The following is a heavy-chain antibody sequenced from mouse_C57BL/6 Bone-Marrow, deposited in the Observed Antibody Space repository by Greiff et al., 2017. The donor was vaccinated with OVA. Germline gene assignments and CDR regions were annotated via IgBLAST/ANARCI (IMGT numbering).Heavy chain of an antibody. V-gene: IGHV1-81*01. D-gene: IGHD4-1*01. CDR2: IYPRSGNT. J-gene: IGHJ2*01. Sequence: VKLQESGAELARPGASVKLSCKASGYTFTSYGISWVKQRTGQGLEWIGEIYPRSGNTYYNEKFKGKATLTADKSSSTAYMELRSLTSEDSAVYFCARGTGTYGDSYWGQGTTLTVSS. CDR3: ARGTGTYGDSY. CDR1: GYTFTSYG.